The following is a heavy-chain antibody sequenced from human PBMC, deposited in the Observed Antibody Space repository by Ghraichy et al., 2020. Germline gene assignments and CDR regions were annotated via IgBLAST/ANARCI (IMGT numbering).Heavy chain of an antibody. D-gene: IGHD3-10*01. Sequence: GGSLRLSCAASGFSFSDHHMNWIRQAPGKGLEWVSYIYTTTYTKYADSVTGRFTISRDNAKNSLYLQMNSLRAEDTAVYYCARGGTWHNNWFDPWGQGTLVTVSS. CDR1: GFSFSDHH. V-gene: IGHV3-11*06. CDR2: IYTTTYT. J-gene: IGHJ5*02. CDR3: ARGGTWHNNWFDP.